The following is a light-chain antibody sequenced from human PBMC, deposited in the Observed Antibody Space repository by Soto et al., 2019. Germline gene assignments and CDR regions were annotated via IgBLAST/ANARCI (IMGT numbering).Light chain of an antibody. Sequence: QTVVTQEPSFSVSPGGTVTLTCALSSGSVSTSSYPSWYQQTPGQAPRTLIYSTDTRSSGVPDRFSGSILGNKAALTITGAQADDESDYYCVLYMGRGIPVFGGGTKLTVL. CDR2: STD. CDR1: SGSVSTSSY. CDR3: VLYMGRGIPV. V-gene: IGLV8-61*01. J-gene: IGLJ2*01.